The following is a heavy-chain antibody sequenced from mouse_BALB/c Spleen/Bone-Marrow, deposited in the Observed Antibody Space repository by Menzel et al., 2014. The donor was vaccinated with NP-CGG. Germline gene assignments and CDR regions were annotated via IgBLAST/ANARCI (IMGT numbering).Heavy chain of an antibody. CDR2: IYPGNVNT. V-gene: IGHV1S56*01. D-gene: IGHD2-4*01. J-gene: IGHJ3*01. CDR3: ARDYDYDAWFAY. CDR1: GYTFTSYY. Sequence: VHLVESGPELVKPGASVRLSCKASGYTFTSYYIHWVKQRPGQGLEWIGWIYPGNVNTKYNEKFKGKATLTADKSSSTAYMQLSSLTSEDSAVYFCARDYDYDAWFAYWGQGTLVTVSA.